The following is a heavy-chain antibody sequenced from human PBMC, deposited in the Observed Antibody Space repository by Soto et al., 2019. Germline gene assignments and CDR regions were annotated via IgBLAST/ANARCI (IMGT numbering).Heavy chain of an antibody. CDR1: GFTFSSYA. J-gene: IGHJ5*02. CDR3: AKVLKQWQVGPWFDP. CDR2: ISGSGGST. D-gene: IGHD6-19*01. V-gene: IGHV3-23*01. Sequence: PGGSLRLSCAASGFTFSSYAMSWVRQAPGKGLEWVSAISGSGGSTYYADSVKGRFTISRDNSKNTLYLQMNSLRAEDTAVYYCAKVLKQWQVGPWFDPWGQGTLVTVSS.